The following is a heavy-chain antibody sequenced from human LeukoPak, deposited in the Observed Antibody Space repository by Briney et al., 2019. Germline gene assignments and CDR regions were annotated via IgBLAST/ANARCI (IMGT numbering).Heavy chain of an antibody. CDR3: ARDGEEASFVY. J-gene: IGHJ4*02. D-gene: IGHD1-26*01. Sequence: SVQVTCKASGGTFSSYAISWLRQAPGQGLEWMGRIIPILGIANYAQKFQGRVTITADKSTSTAYMELSSLRSEDTAVYYCARDGEEASFVYWGQGALVTVSS. CDR1: GGTFSSYA. V-gene: IGHV1-69*04. CDR2: IIPILGIA.